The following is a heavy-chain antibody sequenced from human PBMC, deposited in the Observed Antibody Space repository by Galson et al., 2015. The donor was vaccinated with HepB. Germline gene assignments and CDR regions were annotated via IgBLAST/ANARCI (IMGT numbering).Heavy chain of an antibody. CDR3: AKNFAQWLVLGGFFDM. CDR1: GFPFNEYA. J-gene: IGHJ4*02. CDR2: ISFDGRSV. D-gene: IGHD3-22*01. V-gene: IGHV3-30-3*02. Sequence: SLRLSCASSGFPFNEYALHWVRQAPGKGLEWLAVISFDGRSVYYGDSVKGRFTVSRDNSGSTLFLQMNSLRPDDTAVYYCAKNFAQWLVLGGFFDMWGQGALVSVS.